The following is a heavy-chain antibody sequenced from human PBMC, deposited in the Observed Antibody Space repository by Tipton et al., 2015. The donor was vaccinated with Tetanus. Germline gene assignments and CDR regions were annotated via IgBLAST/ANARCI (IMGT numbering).Heavy chain of an antibody. CDR3: ARHLYGYWFDP. V-gene: IGHV4-34*01. D-gene: IGHD5-18*01. CDR1: GDYLSDYY. CDR2: IHRGGST. J-gene: IGHJ5*02. Sequence: TLSLTCGVFGDYLSDYYWTWVRQPPGKGLEWIGEIHRGGSTNYNPSLKSRVSIAVDTSQNLFSLRLTSVTAADTAVYYCARHLYGYWFDPWGQGALVTVSS.